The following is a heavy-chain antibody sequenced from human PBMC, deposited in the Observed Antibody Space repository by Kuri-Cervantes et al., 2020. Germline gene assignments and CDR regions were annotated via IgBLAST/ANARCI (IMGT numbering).Heavy chain of an antibody. J-gene: IGHJ4*02. CDR2: INHSGST. Sequence: SDILSPTCAVYGGCFSGDYWSWIRQLPGKGLGWTGEINHSGSTNYNSSRKSRVTISVDKSKNQFSMKMCTVTAADTAMYYCARVSCSSTSCYETPRDQESLDYWGQGTLVTVSS. V-gene: IGHV4-34*01. D-gene: IGHD2-2*01. CDR3: ARVSCSSTSCYETPRDQESLDY. CDR1: GGCFSGDY.